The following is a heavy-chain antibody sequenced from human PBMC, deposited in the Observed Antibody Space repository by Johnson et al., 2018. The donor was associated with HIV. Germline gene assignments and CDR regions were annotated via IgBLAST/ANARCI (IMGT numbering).Heavy chain of an antibody. V-gene: IGHV3-53*01. Sequence: VQLVESGGGLIQPGGSLRLSCAASGFTVSSNYMTWVRQAPGKGLEWVCGINWNGGNTDYADSVKGRFTISRDNLKNTVSLQMNSLRAEDTAVYYCARDDARGYSGDDAFDIWGQGSMVTVSS. J-gene: IGHJ3*02. CDR2: INWNGGNT. D-gene: IGHD5-12*01. CDR1: GFTVSSNY. CDR3: ARDDARGYSGDDAFDI.